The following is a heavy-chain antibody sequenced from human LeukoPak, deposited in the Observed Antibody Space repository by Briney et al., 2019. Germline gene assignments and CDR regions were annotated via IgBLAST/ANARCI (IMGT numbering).Heavy chain of an antibody. Sequence: GGSLRLSCATSGFTFSDFAMHWVRQAPGKGLEWVALISFDGYNTYHADSVKGRFTISRDNSKNTLYLQMNSLRAEDTAVYYCAKRLLWFGEYYFDYWGQGTLVTVSS. D-gene: IGHD3-10*01. V-gene: IGHV3-30*07. CDR3: AKRLLWFGEYYFDY. CDR2: ISFDGYNT. CDR1: GFTFSDFA. J-gene: IGHJ4*02.